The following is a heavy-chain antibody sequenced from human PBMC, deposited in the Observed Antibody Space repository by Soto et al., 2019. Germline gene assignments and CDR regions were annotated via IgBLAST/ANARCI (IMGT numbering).Heavy chain of an antibody. D-gene: IGHD3-16*01. V-gene: IGHV5-10-1*01. CDR3: ARHEGLQGEYSGMDV. Sequence: PGESLKISCKGSGYSFSTYWITRVRQMPGKGLEWMGRIDPSDSYTNYRPSFQGHVTISADKSISTAYLQWSSLKASDTAMYYCARHEGLQGEYSGMDVWGQGTTVTVSS. CDR1: GYSFSTYW. J-gene: IGHJ6*02. CDR2: IDPSDSYT.